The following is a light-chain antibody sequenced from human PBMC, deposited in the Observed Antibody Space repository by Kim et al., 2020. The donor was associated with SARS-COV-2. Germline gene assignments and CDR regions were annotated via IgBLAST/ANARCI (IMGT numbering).Light chain of an antibody. CDR1: QSVGSY. V-gene: IGKV3-11*01. CDR3: QQRRIWPPT. J-gene: IGKJ1*01. CDR2: DAS. Sequence: LSPGERAPLSCRASQSVGSYLAWYQQRPGQAPRLLIYDASSRATAIPARFSGSGSGTDFTLTINSLETEDFAIYYCQQRRIWPPTFGQGTKVDIK.